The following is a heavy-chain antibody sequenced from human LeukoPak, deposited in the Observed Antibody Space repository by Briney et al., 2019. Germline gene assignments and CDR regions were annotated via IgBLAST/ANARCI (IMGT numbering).Heavy chain of an antibody. CDR2: IYHSGST. J-gene: IGHJ2*01. D-gene: IGHD2/OR15-2a*01. CDR3: ARPEYPTRTGPRRSYWYFDL. V-gene: IGHV4-30-2*01. Sequence: SQTLSLTCTVSSGSISSGGYYWRWIRQPPGKGLEWIEYIYHSGSTYYNPSLKSRVTISVDTSKNQFSLKLSSVTAADTAVYYCARPEYPTRTGPRRSYWYFDLWGRGTLVTVSS. CDR1: SGSISSGGYY.